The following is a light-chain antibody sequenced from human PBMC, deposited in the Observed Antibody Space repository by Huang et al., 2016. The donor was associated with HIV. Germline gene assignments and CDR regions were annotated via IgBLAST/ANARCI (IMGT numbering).Light chain of an antibody. Sequence: DIQMTQSPSSLSASVGDRVTITCRASQSISSYLNWYKQKPGTAPKLLIYAASSLQSGVPSRFSGSGSGTDFTLTISSLQPEDFATYYCQQSYSTPLTFGPGTKVDIK. CDR3: QQSYSTPLT. J-gene: IGKJ3*01. CDR2: AAS. V-gene: IGKV1-39*01. CDR1: QSISSY.